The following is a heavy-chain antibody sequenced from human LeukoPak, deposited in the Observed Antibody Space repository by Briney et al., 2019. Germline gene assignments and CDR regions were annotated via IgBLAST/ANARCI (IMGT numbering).Heavy chain of an antibody. CDR1: GFTFSDYY. J-gene: IGHJ1*01. Sequence: KFGGSLRLSCAASGFTFSDYYMSWIRQTPGKGLEWVSYISDSSGCKNYADSLKGRFTISRDNAKNSVYLQMNSLSAEDTAVYYCARQGLYDSSDFWTFQHWGQGTLVTVSS. CDR2: ISDSSGCK. CDR3: ARQGLYDSSDFWTFQH. D-gene: IGHD3/OR15-3a*01. V-gene: IGHV3-11*06.